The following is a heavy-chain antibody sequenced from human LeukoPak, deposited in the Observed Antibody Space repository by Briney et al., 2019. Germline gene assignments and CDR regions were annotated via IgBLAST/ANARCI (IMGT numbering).Heavy chain of an antibody. CDR3: ARGPNLYSYGQKDFDY. CDR2: INHSGST. Sequence: SETLSLTCAVYGGSFSGYYWSWIRQPPGKGLEWIGEINHSGSTNYNPSLKSRVTISVDTSKNQFSLKLSSVTAADTAVYYCARGPNLYSYGQKDFDYWGQGTLVTVSS. CDR1: GGSFSGYY. D-gene: IGHD5-18*01. V-gene: IGHV4-34*01. J-gene: IGHJ4*02.